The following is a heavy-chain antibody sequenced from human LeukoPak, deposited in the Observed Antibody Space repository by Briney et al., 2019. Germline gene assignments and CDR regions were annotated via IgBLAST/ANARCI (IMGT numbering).Heavy chain of an antibody. CDR2: IYTSGST. V-gene: IGHV4-4*07. CDR1: GGSISSYY. D-gene: IGHD6-13*01. CDR3: ARVAAGIRYYYYMDV. Sequence: PSETLSLTCTVSGGSISSYYWSWIRQPAGKGLEWIGRIYTSGSTNYNPSLKSRVTISVDTSKNQFSLKLSSVTAADTAVYYCARVAAGIRYYYYMDVWGKGTTVTISS. J-gene: IGHJ6*03.